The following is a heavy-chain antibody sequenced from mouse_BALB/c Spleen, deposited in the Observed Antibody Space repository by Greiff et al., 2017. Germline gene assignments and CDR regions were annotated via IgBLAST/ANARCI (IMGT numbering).Heavy chain of an antibody. J-gene: IGHJ4*01. CDR2: ISYDGSN. CDR1: GYSITSGYY. CDR3: ARDGSLYAMDY. V-gene: IGHV3-6*02. D-gene: IGHD2-2*01. Sequence: DVKLVESGPGLVKPSQSLSLTCSVTGYSITSGYYWNWIRQFPGNKLEWMGYISYDGSNNYNPSLKNRISITRDTSKNQFFLKLNSVTTEDTATYYCARDGSLYAMDYWGQGTSVTVSS.